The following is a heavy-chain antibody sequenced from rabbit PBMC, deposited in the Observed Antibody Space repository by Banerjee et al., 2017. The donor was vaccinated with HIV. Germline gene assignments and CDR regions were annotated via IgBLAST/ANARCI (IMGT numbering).Heavy chain of an antibody. V-gene: IGHV1S45*01. CDR2: IGAGSSGST. Sequence: QEQLVESGGGLVQPEGSLTLTCTASGFSFSSGYYMCWVRQAPGKGLELIACIGAGSSGSTYYASWANGRFTISSHNAQNTLYLQLNSLTAADTATYFCARGDNIGYGHGTFYLWGPGTLVTVS. D-gene: IGHD6-1*01. J-gene: IGHJ4*01. CDR1: GFSFSSGYY. CDR3: ARGDNIGYGHGTFYL.